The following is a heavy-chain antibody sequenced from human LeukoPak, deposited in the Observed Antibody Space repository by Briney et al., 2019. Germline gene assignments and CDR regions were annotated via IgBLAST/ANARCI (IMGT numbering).Heavy chain of an antibody. V-gene: IGHV3-30*02. CDR1: GFTFSNYG. CDR3: AKDWRRIVVVGPITRHGNYTDV. D-gene: IGHD2-15*01. CDR2: IRYDGSNK. Sequence: PGGSLRLSCAASGFTFSNYGMHWVRQAPGKGLEWVAFIRYDGSNKYFADSLKGRFTISRDNSKNTLYLQMNSLRPEDTAVYYCAKDWRRIVVVGPITRHGNYTDVWGKGTTVTISS. J-gene: IGHJ6*03.